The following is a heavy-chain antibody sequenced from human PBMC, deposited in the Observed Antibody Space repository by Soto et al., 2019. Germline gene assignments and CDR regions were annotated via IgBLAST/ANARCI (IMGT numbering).Heavy chain of an antibody. D-gene: IGHD2-15*01. J-gene: IGHJ3*01. Sequence: QVQLKESGPGLVKPADTLSLKCTVSGGSITPYYWSLIRQTPGGGLEWIGYVSYNGNTNYNPSLKSRASISADTSKNEFSLKMTALTAADAAIYFCARQQYTVVTAFDVWGPGTMVAVAS. CDR1: GGSITPYY. CDR3: ARQQYTVVTAFDV. CDR2: VSYNGNT. V-gene: IGHV4-59*07.